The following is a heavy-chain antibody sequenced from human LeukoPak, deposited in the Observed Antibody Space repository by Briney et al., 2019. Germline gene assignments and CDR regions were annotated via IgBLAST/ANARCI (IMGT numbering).Heavy chain of an antibody. Sequence: PGGSLRLSCAVSGFSVSSSGMSWVRQAPGKGLEWISAISVDGETAYYADSVKGRFIISRDNSKNTLYLQLSSLRAEDTAVYYCAQGYSSGWYPYWGQGSLVSVSS. CDR3: AQGYSSGWYPY. CDR1: GFSVSSSG. J-gene: IGHJ4*02. D-gene: IGHD6-19*01. CDR2: ISVDGETA. V-gene: IGHV3-23*01.